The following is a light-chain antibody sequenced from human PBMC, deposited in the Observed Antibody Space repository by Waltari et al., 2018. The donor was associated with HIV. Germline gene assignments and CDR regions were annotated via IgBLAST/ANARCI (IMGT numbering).Light chain of an antibody. V-gene: IGKV4-1*01. CDR1: QTVLYSHNNKKY. CDR2: WAS. CDR3: QQYYSTPWT. Sequence: DIVMTQSPDSLAVSLGERATVNCKSSQTVLYSHNNKKYLAWYQQKPGQPPKLLIHWASTRESGFPERFSGGGSGTDFTLTISSLQAEDVAVYYCQQYYSTPWTFGQGTKVEIK. J-gene: IGKJ1*01.